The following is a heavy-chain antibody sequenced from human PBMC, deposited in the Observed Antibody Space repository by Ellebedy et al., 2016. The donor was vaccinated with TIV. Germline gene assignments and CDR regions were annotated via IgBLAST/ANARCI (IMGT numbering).Heavy chain of an antibody. V-gene: IGHV3-74*01. J-gene: IGHJ4*02. CDR3: VRSIGGSSGY. D-gene: IGHD2-15*01. CDR2: INSDGSIT. Sequence: GESLKISXGASGFTFSSHWMHWVRQAPGKGLVWASNINSDGSITNYADSVKGRFTISRDNAKNTLYLQMNSLRAEDTAVYHCVRSIGGSSGYWGQGTLVAVSS. CDR1: GFTFSSHW.